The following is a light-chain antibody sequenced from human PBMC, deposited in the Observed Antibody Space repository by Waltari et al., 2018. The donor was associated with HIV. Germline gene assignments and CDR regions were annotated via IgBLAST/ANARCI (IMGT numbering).Light chain of an antibody. V-gene: IGLV1-51*01. CDR3: GTWDSSLSVVV. Sequence: QSVLTQPPSVSAAPGQKVTISCSGSSSNIGNNYVSWYQHPPGTAPKRLIYDNSKHPSGFPYRFAGSKQGTAATLGITGLQTGDEADYYCGTWDSSLSVVVFGTGTKVTVL. J-gene: IGLJ1*01. CDR2: DNS. CDR1: SSNIGNNY.